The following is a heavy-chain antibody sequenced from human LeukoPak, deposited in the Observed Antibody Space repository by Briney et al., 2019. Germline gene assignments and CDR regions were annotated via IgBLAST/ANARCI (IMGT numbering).Heavy chain of an antibody. V-gene: IGHV4-38-2*01. CDR2: VHHSGMT. D-gene: IGHD3-3*01. CDR3: ARYTGSSWGYSFDY. Sequence: PSETLSLTCAVSGYSISSGYYWSWIRQPAGRALEWFATVHHSGMTYYNPSLKSRVTISVDTSKNQFSLKLSSVTAAGTAVYYCARYTGSSWGYSFDYWGLGILVTVSS. CDR1: GYSISSGYY. J-gene: IGHJ4*02.